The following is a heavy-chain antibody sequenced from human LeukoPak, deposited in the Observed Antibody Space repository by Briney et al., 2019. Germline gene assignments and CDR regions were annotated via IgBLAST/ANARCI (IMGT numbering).Heavy chain of an antibody. CDR1: GGSISSYY. J-gene: IGHJ5*02. D-gene: IGHD6-13*01. CDR3: ARAGQQLDNWFDP. CDR2: IYYSGST. V-gene: IGHV4-59*01. Sequence: SETLSLTCTVSGGSISSYYWSWIRQPPGKGLERIGYIYYSGSTNYNPSLKSRVTISVDTSKNQFSLKLSSVTAADTAVYYCARAGQQLDNWFDPWGQGTLVTVSS.